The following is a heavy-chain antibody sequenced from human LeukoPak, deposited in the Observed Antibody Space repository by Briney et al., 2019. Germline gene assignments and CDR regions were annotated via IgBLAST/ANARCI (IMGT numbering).Heavy chain of an antibody. D-gene: IGHD5-12*01. CDR3: AKGMQWLRLFDAFDI. V-gene: IGHV3-23*01. CDR1: GFTFSSYA. Sequence: GGSLRLSCAASGFTFSSYAMSWVRQAPGKGLEWVSAISGSGGSAYYADSVKGRFTISRDNSKNTLYLQMNSLRAEDTAVYYCAKGMQWLRLFDAFDIWGLGTMVTASS. J-gene: IGHJ3*02. CDR2: ISGSGGSA.